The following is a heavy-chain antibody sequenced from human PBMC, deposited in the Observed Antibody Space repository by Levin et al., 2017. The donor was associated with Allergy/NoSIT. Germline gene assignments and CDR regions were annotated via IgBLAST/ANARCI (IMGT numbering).Heavy chain of an antibody. Sequence: GSLRLSCAVYGGSFSGYYWSWIRQPPGKGLEWIGEINHSGSTNYNPSLKSRVTISVDTSKNQFSLKLSSVTAADTAVYYCARDVSSWDDYWGQGTLVTVSS. D-gene: IGHD6-13*01. CDR3: ARDVSSWDDY. J-gene: IGHJ4*02. CDR1: GGSFSGYY. CDR2: INHSGST. V-gene: IGHV4-34*01.